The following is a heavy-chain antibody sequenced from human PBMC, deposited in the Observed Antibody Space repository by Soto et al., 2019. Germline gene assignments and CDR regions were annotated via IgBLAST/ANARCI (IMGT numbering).Heavy chain of an antibody. CDR2: IIPIFGTA. CDR1: GGTFSSYA. V-gene: IGHV1-69*01. Sequence: QVQLVQSGAEVKKPGSSVKVSCKASGGTFSSYAISWVRQAPGQGLEWMGGIIPIFGTANYAQKFQGRVTITADESTSTAYMELSSLRSEETAVYYCARDSITMVRGVIRSNWFDSCGQGTLVTVSS. CDR3: ARDSITMVRGVIRSNWFDS. J-gene: IGHJ5*01. D-gene: IGHD3-10*01.